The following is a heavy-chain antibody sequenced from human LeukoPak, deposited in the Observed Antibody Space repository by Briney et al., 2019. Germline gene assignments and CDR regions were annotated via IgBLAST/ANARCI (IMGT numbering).Heavy chain of an antibody. CDR1: GFIFSTYG. CDR3: VKDNPLDY. V-gene: IGHV3-30*02. J-gene: IGHJ4*02. D-gene: IGHD1-14*01. Sequence: GGSLRLSCAASGFIFSTYGMHWVRQAPGKGLEWVAFIRYDGNNKLYADSMKGRFTISRDNSKNTLYLHINSLRAEDTAVYYCVKDNPLDYWGQGTLVIVSS. CDR2: IRYDGNNK.